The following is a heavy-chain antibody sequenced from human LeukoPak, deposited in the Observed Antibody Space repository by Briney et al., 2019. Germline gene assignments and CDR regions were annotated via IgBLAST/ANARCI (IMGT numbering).Heavy chain of an antibody. CDR2: IYYSGST. D-gene: IGHD3-10*01. CDR3: ARVDYYGSGNFDY. CDR1: GGSISSGDYY. V-gene: IGHV4-30-4*08. J-gene: IGHJ4*02. Sequence: SETLFLTCTVSGGSISSGDYYWSWIRQPPGKGLEWIGYIYYSGSTYYNPSLKSRVTISVDTSKNQFSLKLSSVTAADTAVYYCARVDYYGSGNFDYWGQGTLVTVSS.